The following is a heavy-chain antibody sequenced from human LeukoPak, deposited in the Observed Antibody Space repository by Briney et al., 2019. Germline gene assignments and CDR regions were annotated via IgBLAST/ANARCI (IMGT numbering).Heavy chain of an antibody. CDR1: GFNFGVAA. J-gene: IGHJ4*02. CDR3: ARERAGDVDY. V-gene: IGHV3-49*03. CDR2: IRHREYGGTA. Sequence: PGRSLRLSCATSGFNFGVAAMDWIRQAPGKGLEWVGFIRHREYGGTAEYAASVNGRFAISRDDSKSIVYLQMNDLRTEDTGVYYCARERAGDVDYWGLGTLVTVSS.